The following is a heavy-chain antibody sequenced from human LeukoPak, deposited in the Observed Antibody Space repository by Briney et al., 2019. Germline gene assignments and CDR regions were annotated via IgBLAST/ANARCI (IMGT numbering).Heavy chain of an antibody. J-gene: IGHJ4*02. CDR3: ANVEMATAYFAY. CDR1: GFTFSSYS. Sequence: GSLRLSCAASGFTFSSYSMNWVRQAPGKGLEWIGEINHSGSTTNYNPSLKSRVTISVDTSMRQFSLKLSSVTAADTALYYCANVEMATAYFAYWGQGALVTVSS. CDR2: INHSGST. V-gene: IGHV4-34*08. D-gene: IGHD5-18*01.